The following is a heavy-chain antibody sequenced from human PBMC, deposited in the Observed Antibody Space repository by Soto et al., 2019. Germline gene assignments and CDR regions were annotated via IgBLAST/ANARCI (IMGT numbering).Heavy chain of an antibody. CDR3: ARGVEMATTGLDY. J-gene: IGHJ4*02. CDR1: GGSVSSGSYY. Sequence: QVQLQESGPGLVKPSETLSLTCTVSGGSVSSGSYYWSWIRQPPGKGLEWIGYIYYSGSTNYNPSLKSRVTISVDTSKNQFSLKLSSVTAADTAEYYCARGVEMATTGLDYWGQGTLVTVSS. D-gene: IGHD5-12*01. CDR2: IYYSGST. V-gene: IGHV4-61*01.